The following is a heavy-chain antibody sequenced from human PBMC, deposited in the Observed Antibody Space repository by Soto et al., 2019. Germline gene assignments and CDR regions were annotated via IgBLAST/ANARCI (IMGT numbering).Heavy chain of an antibody. J-gene: IGHJ4*02. CDR1: GFTFSSYA. CDR3: ARRGSGSYYDD. D-gene: IGHD1-26*01. Sequence: EVQLLESGGGLVQPGGSLRLSCAASGFTFSSYAMRWVRQAPVKGLEWVSAISGSGDSTYYADSVKGRFTISRDNSKNTLYLQMNSLRAEDTVVYYCARRGSGSYYDDWGQGTLVTVSS. CDR2: ISGSGDST. V-gene: IGHV3-23*01.